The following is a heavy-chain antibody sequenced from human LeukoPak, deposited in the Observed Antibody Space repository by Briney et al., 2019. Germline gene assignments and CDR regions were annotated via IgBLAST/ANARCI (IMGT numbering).Heavy chain of an antibody. J-gene: IGHJ4*02. CDR1: GFTFSSYG. CDR3: ATNNDFWSGLDH. D-gene: IGHD3-3*01. Sequence: GGSLRLSCAASGFTFSSYGMHWVRQAPGKGLEWVAVISYDGSNKYYADSVKGRFTISKDNSKNTLYLQMNSLRAEDTAVYYCATNNDFWSGLDHWGQGTLVTVSS. CDR2: ISYDGSNK. V-gene: IGHV3-33*01.